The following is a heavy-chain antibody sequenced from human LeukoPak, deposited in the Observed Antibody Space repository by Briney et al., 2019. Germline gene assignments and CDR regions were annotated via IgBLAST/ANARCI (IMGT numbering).Heavy chain of an antibody. D-gene: IGHD5-18*01. CDR1: GGTFSKYT. J-gene: IGHJ4*02. Sequence: SVTVSCTASGGTFSKYTISWVRQRPGQGLEWMGGITPLFGTANYAQKFQGRVTITADESTSTAYMELSSLRSEDTAVYYCARMKGYSYSDYWGQGTLVTVSS. V-gene: IGHV1-69*01. CDR3: ARMKGYSYSDY. CDR2: ITPLFGTA.